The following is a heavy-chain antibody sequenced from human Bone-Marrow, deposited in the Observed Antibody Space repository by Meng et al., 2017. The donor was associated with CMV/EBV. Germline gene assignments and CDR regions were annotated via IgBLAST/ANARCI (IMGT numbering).Heavy chain of an antibody. CDR1: GFALSTSGMG. CDR2: IDWDDDK. D-gene: IGHD1-26*01. V-gene: IGHV2-70*20. CDR3: ARIWVVGGSHYKAYYNYGMDV. Sequence: SGPTLVKPTQTLTLTCTFSGFALSTSGMGVNWVRQPPGKALEWLALIDWDDDKYYSTSLKTRLTISKDTSKNQVVLRMTNMDPVDTATYFCARIWVVGGSHYKAYYNYGMDVWGQGTTVTVSS. J-gene: IGHJ6*02.